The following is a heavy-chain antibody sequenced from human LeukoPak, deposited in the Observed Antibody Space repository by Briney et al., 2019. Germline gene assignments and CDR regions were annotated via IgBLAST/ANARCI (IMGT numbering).Heavy chain of an antibody. D-gene: IGHD3-22*01. CDR3: AKDDYYDTSGYRD. Sequence: GGSLRLSCAASGFDFSTQWMSWVRQAPGKGLEWVAIVNQGATQKYYVDSVKGRFTISRDNAENSLYLQMNSLRAEDTAVYYCAKDDYYDTSGYRDWGQGTLVTVSS. V-gene: IGHV3-7*01. J-gene: IGHJ4*02. CDR2: VNQGATQK. CDR1: GFDFSTQW.